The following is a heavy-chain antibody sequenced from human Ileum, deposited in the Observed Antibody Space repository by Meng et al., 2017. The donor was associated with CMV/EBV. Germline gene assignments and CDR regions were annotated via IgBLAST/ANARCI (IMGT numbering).Heavy chain of an antibody. CDR1: GFSLSTSGVG. Sequence: QITLKGSGALLSKTPYTLSPTSTFSGFSLSTSGVGVGWIRQPPGKALEWLALIYWDDDKRYSPSLKSRLTITKDTSKNQVVLTMTNMDPVDTATYYCAHRLGAFDPWGQGTLVTVSS. CDR2: IYWDDDK. V-gene: IGHV2-5*02. J-gene: IGHJ5*02. CDR3: AHRLGAFDP.